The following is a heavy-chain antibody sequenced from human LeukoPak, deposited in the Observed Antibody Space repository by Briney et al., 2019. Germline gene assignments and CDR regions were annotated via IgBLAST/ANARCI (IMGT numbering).Heavy chain of an antibody. Sequence: ASVKVSCKASGYTFTGYYMHWVRQAPGQGLEWMGWINPNSGGTNYAQKFQGRVTMTRDTSISTAYMELSRLRSDDTAVYYCARGHSSGWYRNWFDPWGQGTLVTVSS. D-gene: IGHD6-19*01. J-gene: IGHJ5*02. CDR1: GYTFTGYY. CDR3: ARGHSSGWYRNWFDP. V-gene: IGHV1-2*02. CDR2: INPNSGGT.